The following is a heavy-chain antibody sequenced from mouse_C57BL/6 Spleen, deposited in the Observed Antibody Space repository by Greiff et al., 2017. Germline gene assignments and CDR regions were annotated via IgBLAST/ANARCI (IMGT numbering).Heavy chain of an antibody. CDR2: ISYDGSN. V-gene: IGHV3-6*01. Sequence: EVQLQQSGPGLVKPSQSLSLTCSVTGYSITSGYYWNWIRQFPGNKLEWMGYISYDGSNNYNPSLKNRISITRDTSKNQFFLKLTSVTTEDTATYYCASGRNYDGYSYAMDYWGQGTSVTVSS. J-gene: IGHJ4*01. D-gene: IGHD2-3*01. CDR1: GYSITSGYY. CDR3: ASGRNYDGYSYAMDY.